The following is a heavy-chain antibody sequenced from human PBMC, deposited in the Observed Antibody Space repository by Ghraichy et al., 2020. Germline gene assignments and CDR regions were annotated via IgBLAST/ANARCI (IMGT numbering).Heavy chain of an antibody. V-gene: IGHV3-23*01. CDR1: GFTFSSYA. D-gene: IGHD6-19*01. CDR2: ISGSGGST. CDR3: ANPTRIAVAVPDY. Sequence: GGSLRLSCAASGFTFSSYAMSWVRQAPGKGLEWVSAISGSGGSTYYADSVKGRFTISRDNSKNTLYLQMNSLRAEDTAVYYCANPTRIAVAVPDYWGQGTLVTVSS. J-gene: IGHJ4*02.